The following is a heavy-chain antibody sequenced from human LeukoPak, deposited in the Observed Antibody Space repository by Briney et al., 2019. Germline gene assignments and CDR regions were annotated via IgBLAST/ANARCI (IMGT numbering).Heavy chain of an antibody. J-gene: IGHJ6*02. D-gene: IGHD6-13*01. V-gene: IGHV3-23*01. CDR3: AKGVPQIAARLNYYYGMDV. CDR1: GFTFSSYA. Sequence: GGSLRLSCAASGFTFSSYAMSWVRQAPGKGLEWVSAISGSGGSTYYADSVKGRFTISRDNSKNTLYLQMNSLRAEDTAVYYCAKGVPQIAARLNYYYGMDVWGQGTTVTVSS. CDR2: ISGSGGST.